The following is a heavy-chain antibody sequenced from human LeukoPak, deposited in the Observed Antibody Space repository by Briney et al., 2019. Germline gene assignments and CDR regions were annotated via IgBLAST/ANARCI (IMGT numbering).Heavy chain of an antibody. D-gene: IGHD1-26*01. V-gene: IGHV4-59*10. CDR2: IYTGGST. J-gene: IGHJ4*02. CDR3: ARGFRGASFDY. CDR1: GGSFSGYY. Sequence: SETLSLTCAVYGGSFSGYYWSWIRQPPGKGLEWIGRIYTGGSTNYNPSLKSRVTISVDTSKNQFSLKLSSVTAADTAVYYCARGFRGASFDYWGQGTLVTVSS.